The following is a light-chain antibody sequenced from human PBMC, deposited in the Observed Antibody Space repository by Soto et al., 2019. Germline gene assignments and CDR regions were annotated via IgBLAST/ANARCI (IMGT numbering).Light chain of an antibody. CDR1: QSVSSN. Sequence: IVMSQCSPTLSVYQGERATLSCRASQSVSSNLAWYQPKPGQAPRLLIYGASTRATGIPARFSGSGSGTEFTLTISSLQSEDFAVYYCQQYNNWPPITFGQGTRLEIK. CDR2: GAS. CDR3: QQYNNWPPIT. J-gene: IGKJ5*01. V-gene: IGKV3-15*01.